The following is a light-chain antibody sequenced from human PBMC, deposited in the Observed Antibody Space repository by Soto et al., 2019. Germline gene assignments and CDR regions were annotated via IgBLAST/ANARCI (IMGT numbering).Light chain of an antibody. CDR1: QSVTSTY. CDR2: GAS. Sequence: EIVLPQSPGTLSLSPGERATLSCRASQSVTSTYLGWYPQKPGQAPSLLIYGASSRATGIPDRFSGSGSGTDFTLTISRLEPEDFAVYYCQQYVSPPITFGQGTRLEIK. CDR3: QQYVSPPIT. V-gene: IGKV3-20*01. J-gene: IGKJ5*01.